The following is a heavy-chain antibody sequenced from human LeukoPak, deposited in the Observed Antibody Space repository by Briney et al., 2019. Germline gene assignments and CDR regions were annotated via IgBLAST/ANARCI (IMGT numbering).Heavy chain of an antibody. D-gene: IGHD2-2*01. Sequence: GGSLRLSCAASGFTFSSYSMNWVRQAPGKGLEWVSSISGSSSYIYYADSVKGRFTISRDNAKNSLYLQMNSLRAEDTAVYYCARDQLYCSSTSCLHYYYYYMDVWGEGTTVTVSS. CDR3: ARDQLYCSSTSCLHYYYYYMDV. CDR1: GFTFSSYS. V-gene: IGHV3-21*01. CDR2: ISGSSSYI. J-gene: IGHJ6*03.